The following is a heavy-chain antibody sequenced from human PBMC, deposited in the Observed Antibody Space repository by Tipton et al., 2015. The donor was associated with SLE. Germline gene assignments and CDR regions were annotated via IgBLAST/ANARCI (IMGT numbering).Heavy chain of an antibody. V-gene: IGHV4-59*01. J-gene: IGHJ2*01. CDR2: IYYSGST. D-gene: IGHD2-15*01. CDR1: GGSISSYY. Sequence: TLSLTCTVSGGSISSYYWSWIRQPPGKGLEWIGYIYYSGSTNYNPSLKSRVTISVDTSENQFSLKLSSVTAADTAVYYCARDRYCGAGSCFDWYFDLWGRGTLVTVSS. CDR3: ARDRYCGAGSCFDWYFDL.